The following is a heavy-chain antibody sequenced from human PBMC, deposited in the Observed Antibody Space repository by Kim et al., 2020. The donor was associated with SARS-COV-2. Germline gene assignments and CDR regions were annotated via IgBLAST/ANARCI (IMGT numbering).Heavy chain of an antibody. J-gene: IGHJ6*02. CDR3: ARDYHYPYCSSTSCYSTYYYYYGMDV. Sequence: ASVKVSCKASGYTFTSYGISWVRQAPGQGLEWMGWISAYNGNTNYAQKLQGRVTMTTDTSTSTAYMELRSLRSDDTAVYYCARDYHYPYCSSTSCYSTYYYYYGMDVWGQGTTVTVSS. V-gene: IGHV1-18*04. CDR2: ISAYNGNT. CDR1: GYTFTSYG. D-gene: IGHD2-2*01.